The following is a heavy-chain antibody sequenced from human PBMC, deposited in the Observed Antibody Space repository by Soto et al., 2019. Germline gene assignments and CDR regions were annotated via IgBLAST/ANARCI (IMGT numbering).Heavy chain of an antibody. Sequence: QVQLVQSGAEVKKPGSSVKVSCKASGGTFSSYAISWVRQAPGQGLEWMGGIIPIFGTANYAQKFQGRVTIPADESTTTAYMELTSLRSEDTAVYYCARVWGLVPAAIGWFAPWGQGTLVTVSS. CDR3: ARVWGLVPAAIGWFAP. CDR1: GGTFSSYA. V-gene: IGHV1-69*12. CDR2: IIPIFGTA. J-gene: IGHJ5*02. D-gene: IGHD2-2*01.